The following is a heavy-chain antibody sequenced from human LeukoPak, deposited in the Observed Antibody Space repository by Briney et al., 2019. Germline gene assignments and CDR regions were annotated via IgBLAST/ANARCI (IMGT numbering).Heavy chain of an antibody. CDR1: GFTFGSYG. J-gene: IGHJ4*02. CDR2: IRYDGSNK. D-gene: IGHD3-3*01. Sequence: GGSLRLSCAASGFTFGSYGMHWVRQAPGKGLEWVAFIRYDGSNKYYADSVKGRFTISRDNSKNTLYLQMNSLRAEDTAVYYCAKDLITIFGVVIRIFDYWGQGTLVTVSS. CDR3: AKDLITIFGVVIRIFDY. V-gene: IGHV3-30*02.